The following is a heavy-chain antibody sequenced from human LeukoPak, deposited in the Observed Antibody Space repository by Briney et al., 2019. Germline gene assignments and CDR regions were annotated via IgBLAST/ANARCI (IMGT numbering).Heavy chain of an antibody. CDR2: IKQDGSGR. CDR1: GFTFSSYW. Sequence: GGSLRLSCAASGFTFSSYWMTWVRQAPGKGLEWVADIKQDGSGRYYEDSVKGRFTISRDNAKNSLYLQMNSLRAEDTAVYYCAKSQIGARFIDYWGQGTLVTVSS. V-gene: IGHV3-7*01. CDR3: AKSQIGARFIDY. D-gene: IGHD6-6*01. J-gene: IGHJ4*02.